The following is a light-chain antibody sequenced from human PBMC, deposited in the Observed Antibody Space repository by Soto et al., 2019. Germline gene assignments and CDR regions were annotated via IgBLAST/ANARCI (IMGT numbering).Light chain of an antibody. CDR1: SGHSTYI. CDR3: ETWYSNTHKV. J-gene: IGLJ3*02. Sequence: QPVLTQSSSASASLGSSVKLTCILSSGHSTYIIAWHQQQPGKAPRFLMTLDRSGSYNRGSGVPDRFSGASSGADRYLTIANLQFEDEGDYYCETWYSNTHKVFGGGTKLTVL. CDR2: LDRSGSY. V-gene: IGLV4-60*02.